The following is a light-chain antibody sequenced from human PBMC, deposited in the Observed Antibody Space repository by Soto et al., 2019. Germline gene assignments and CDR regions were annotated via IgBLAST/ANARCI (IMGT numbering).Light chain of an antibody. CDR3: QHYNSYSEA. CDR2: KAS. Sequence: DLQMTPSPSTPSASVGDTVTVTFRASQTISSWLAWYQQKPGKAPKLLIYKASTLKSGVPSRFSGSGSGTEFTLTISSLQPDDFATYYCQHYNSYSEAFGQGTKV. J-gene: IGKJ1*01. CDR1: QTISSW. V-gene: IGKV1-5*03.